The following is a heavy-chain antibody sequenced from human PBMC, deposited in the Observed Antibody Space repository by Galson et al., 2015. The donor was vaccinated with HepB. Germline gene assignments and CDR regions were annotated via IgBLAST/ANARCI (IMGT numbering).Heavy chain of an antibody. CDR1: GYTFTAYY. J-gene: IGHJ4*02. D-gene: IGHD2-15*01. Sequence: SVKVSCKASGYTFTAYYMHWVRQAPGQGLEWMGMITPSDGSTGYAQKFQGRVTMTRDTSTSTVYMDLNSLGSEDTAVYYCAATLRGHDYWGQGTLVTVSS. CDR2: ITPSDGST. CDR3: AATLRGHDY. V-gene: IGHV1-46*03.